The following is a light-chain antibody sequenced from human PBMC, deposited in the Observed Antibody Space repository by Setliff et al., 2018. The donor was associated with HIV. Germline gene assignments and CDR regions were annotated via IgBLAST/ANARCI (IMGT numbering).Light chain of an antibody. J-gene: IGKJ1*01. CDR1: QSVSSSY. CDR2: GAS. CDR3: QQYGSSPRT. V-gene: IGKV3-20*01. Sequence: GALSLSPGERATLSCRASQSVSSSYLAWYQQKPGQAPRLLIYGASSRATGIPDRFSGSGSGTDFTLTISRLEPEDFAVYYCQQYGSSPRTFGQGTKVDIK.